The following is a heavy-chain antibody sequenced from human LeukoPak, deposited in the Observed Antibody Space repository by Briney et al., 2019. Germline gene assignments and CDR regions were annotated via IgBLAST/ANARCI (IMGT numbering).Heavy chain of an antibody. J-gene: IGHJ4*02. Sequence: GGSLRLSCAASGFTFSDYYMSWVRQAPGKGVEGVSYISSSGSTIYYADSVKGGFTISRDNAKNSLYMQMNSLRAEDTAVYYCARGVAAAGPDYWGQGTLVTVSS. V-gene: IGHV3-11*01. CDR1: GFTFSDYY. CDR2: ISSSGSTI. CDR3: ARGVAAAGPDY. D-gene: IGHD6-13*01.